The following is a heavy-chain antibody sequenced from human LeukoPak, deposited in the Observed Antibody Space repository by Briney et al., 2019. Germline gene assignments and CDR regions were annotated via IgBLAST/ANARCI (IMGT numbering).Heavy chain of an antibody. CDR2: IYNTGRT. V-gene: IGHV4-59*08. J-gene: IGHJ4*02. Sequence: SETLSLTCSVSGGSITNYYWSGIRQSPGKGLEWIGFIYNTGRTNYNPSLQSRVTMSIATSKNQFSLKLSSVTAADTAVYYCARQGELAIDYWGQGTLVTVSS. CDR1: GGSITNYY. CDR3: ARQGELAIDY. D-gene: IGHD1-26*01.